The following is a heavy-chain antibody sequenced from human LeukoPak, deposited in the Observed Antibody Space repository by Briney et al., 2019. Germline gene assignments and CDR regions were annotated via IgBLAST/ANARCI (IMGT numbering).Heavy chain of an antibody. CDR3: ARGSYSSYMDV. CDR2: IYITGST. D-gene: IGHD6-13*01. V-gene: IGHV4-4*09. J-gene: IGHJ6*03. Sequence: SEALSLTCTVSGGSISSYYWSWIRQPPGKGMEWIGYIYITGSTNYNPSLKSRVTISVDTSKNQFSLKVSSVTAADTAVYYCARGSYSSYMDVWGKGTTVTVSS. CDR1: GGSISSYY.